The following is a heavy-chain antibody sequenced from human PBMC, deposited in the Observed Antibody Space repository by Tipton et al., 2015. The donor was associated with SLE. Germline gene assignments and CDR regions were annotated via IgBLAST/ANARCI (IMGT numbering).Heavy chain of an antibody. J-gene: IGHJ2*01. CDR2: FSYIGST. Sequence: TLSLTCTVSGDSFSSHHWNWIRQPPGKGLEWIGYFSYIGSTYYNPSLKSRVTISVDTSKNQFSLKLTSVTAADTAVYYCAREFLNPVTTVHYYFDLWGRGTLVTVSS. CDR3: AREFLNPVTTVHYYFDL. D-gene: IGHD4-11*01. V-gene: IGHV4-59*11. CDR1: GDSFSSHH.